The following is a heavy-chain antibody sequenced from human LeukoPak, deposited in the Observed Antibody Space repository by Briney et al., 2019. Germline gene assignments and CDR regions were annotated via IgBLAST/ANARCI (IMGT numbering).Heavy chain of an antibody. Sequence: NPSETLSLPCAVYGGSFSGYYWSWLRQPPGKGLEWVGEINHSGSTNYNPSLKSRVTISVDTSKNQFSLKLSSVTAADTAVYYCARGAPYYYGSGSYTRYFQHWGQGTLVTVSS. CDR3: ARGAPYYYGSGSYTRYFQH. CDR2: INHSGST. D-gene: IGHD3-10*01. CDR1: GGSFSGYY. V-gene: IGHV4-34*01. J-gene: IGHJ1*01.